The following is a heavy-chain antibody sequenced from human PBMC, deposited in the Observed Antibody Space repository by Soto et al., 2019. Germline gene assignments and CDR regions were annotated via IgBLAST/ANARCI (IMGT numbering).Heavy chain of an antibody. Sequence: GGSLRLSCAASGFTFSSYAMSWVRQAPGKGLEWVSAISGSGGSTYYADSVKGRFTISRDNSKNTLYLQMNSLRAEDTAVYYCAGAGDDYGDFYYYYGMDVWGQGTTVTVSS. J-gene: IGHJ6*02. V-gene: IGHV3-23*01. D-gene: IGHD4-17*01. CDR2: ISGSGGST. CDR3: AGAGDDYGDFYYYYGMDV. CDR1: GFTFSSYA.